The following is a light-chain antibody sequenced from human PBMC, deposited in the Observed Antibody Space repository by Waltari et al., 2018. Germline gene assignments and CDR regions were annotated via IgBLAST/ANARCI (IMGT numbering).Light chain of an antibody. CDR2: DDS. CDR3: QVWDTTSGHSVV. J-gene: IGLJ2*01. CDR1: NIGRKR. Sequence: SYVLTQPPSVSLAPGQTATITWWGNNIGRKRVHWYQQKPGQAPVLVGYDDSGRPSGIPGRFSGSNSGDTATLTINRVEAGDEADYYCQVWDTTSGHSVVVGGGTKLTVL. V-gene: IGLV3-21*02.